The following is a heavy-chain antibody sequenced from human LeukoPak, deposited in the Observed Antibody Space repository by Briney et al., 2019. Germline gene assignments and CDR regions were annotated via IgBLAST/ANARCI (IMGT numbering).Heavy chain of an antibody. V-gene: IGHV1-18*01. D-gene: IGHD6-13*01. CDR2: ISAYDGNT. CDR1: GYTFTRYG. J-gene: IGHJ5*02. CDR3: ARDKVIASAGTPNWFDP. Sequence: ASVKVSCKASGYTFTRYGISWVRQAPGQGLEWLGWISAYDGNTNYEQKFQGRVTMTTDTSTSTAYMELRSLRSDDTAVYYRARDKVIASAGTPNWFDPWGQGTLVTVSS.